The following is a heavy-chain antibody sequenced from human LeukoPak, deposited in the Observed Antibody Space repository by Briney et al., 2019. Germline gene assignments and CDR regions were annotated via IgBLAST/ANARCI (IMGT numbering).Heavy chain of an antibody. CDR3: ARDMGYYGSGRSSGFDY. V-gene: IGHV4-59*12. D-gene: IGHD3-10*01. J-gene: IGHJ4*02. Sequence: SETLSLTCTVSGGSISSYYWSWIRQPPGKGLECIGYIYYSGSTNYNPSLKSRVTISVDTSKNQFSLKLSSVTAADTAVYYCARDMGYYGSGRSSGFDYWGQGTLVTVSS. CDR1: GGSISSYY. CDR2: IYYSGST.